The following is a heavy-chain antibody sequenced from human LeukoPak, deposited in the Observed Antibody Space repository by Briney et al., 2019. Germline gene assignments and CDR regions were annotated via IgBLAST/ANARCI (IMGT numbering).Heavy chain of an antibody. CDR3: ARELTTVTTLGFDY. D-gene: IGHD4-17*01. V-gene: IGHV4-59*12. J-gene: IGHJ4*02. CDR1: GGSISSYY. Sequence: SETLSLTCTVSGGSISSYYWSWIRQPPGKGLEWIGYIYYSGSTNYNPSLKSRVTISVDTSKNQFSLKLSSVTAADTAVYYCARELTTVTTLGFDYWGQGTLVTVSS. CDR2: IYYSGST.